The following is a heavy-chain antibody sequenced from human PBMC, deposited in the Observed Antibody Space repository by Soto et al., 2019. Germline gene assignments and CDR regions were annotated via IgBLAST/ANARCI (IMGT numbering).Heavy chain of an antibody. CDR2: IYHSGST. Sequence: SETLSLTCTVSGGSISSYYWSWIRQPPVKGLEWIGYIYHSGSTNYNPSLKSRVTISVDTSKNQFSLKLSSVTAADTAVYYCARRYHAVSGEFLGDDWGQGILVTVSS. CDR3: ARRYHAVSGEFLGDD. V-gene: IGHV4-59*01. D-gene: IGHD4-17*01. J-gene: IGHJ4*02. CDR1: GGSISSYY.